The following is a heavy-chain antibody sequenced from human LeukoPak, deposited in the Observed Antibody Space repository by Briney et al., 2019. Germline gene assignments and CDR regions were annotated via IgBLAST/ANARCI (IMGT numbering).Heavy chain of an antibody. CDR2: IKQDGGEK. Sequence: GGSLRLSCAVSGFTFSSYWMNWVRQAPGKGLEWVASIKQDGGEKSYVDSVRGRFTISRDNAKNSLYLQMSSLRAEDTAVYYCARSPVLLTAFPFDYWGQGTLVTVSS. CDR1: GFTFSSYW. J-gene: IGHJ4*02. CDR3: ARSPVLLTAFPFDY. D-gene: IGHD2-21*01. V-gene: IGHV3-7*01.